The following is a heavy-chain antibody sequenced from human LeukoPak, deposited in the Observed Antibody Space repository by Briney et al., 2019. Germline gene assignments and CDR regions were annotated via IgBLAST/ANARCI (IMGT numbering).Heavy chain of an antibody. CDR3: ARGLYDFWSGYYLGCWFDT. CDR2: MNPNSGNT. J-gene: IGHJ5*02. V-gene: IGHV1-8*01. D-gene: IGHD3-3*01. Sequence: ASVKVSCKASGYTFTSYDINWVRQAPGQGLEWMGWMNPNSGNTGYAQKFQGRVTMTRNTSISTAYMELSSLRSEDTAVYYCARGLYDFWSGYYLGCWFDTWGQGTLVTVSS. CDR1: GYTFTSYD.